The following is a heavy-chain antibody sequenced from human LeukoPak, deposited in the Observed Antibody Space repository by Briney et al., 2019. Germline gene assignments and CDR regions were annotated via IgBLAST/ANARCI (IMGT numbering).Heavy chain of an antibody. J-gene: IGHJ4*02. D-gene: IGHD5/OR15-5a*01. V-gene: IGHV3-21*01. CDR3: ARDSVHCCIFDY. Sequence: PGGSPRLSCAASGFTFSSYSMNWVRQAPGKGLEWVSSISSCSSYIYYADSVKGRFTISRDNAKNSLYPQMSSLRAEDTAVYYCARDSVHCCIFDYWGQGTLVTVSS. CDR1: GFTFSSYS. CDR2: ISSCSSYI.